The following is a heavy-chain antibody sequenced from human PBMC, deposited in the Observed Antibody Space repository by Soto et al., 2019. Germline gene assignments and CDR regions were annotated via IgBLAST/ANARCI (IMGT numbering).Heavy chain of an antibody. CDR2: ISSSSSYI. Sequence: GGSLRLSCAASGFTFSSYSMNWVRQAPGKGLEWVSSISSSSSYIYYADSVKGRFTISRDNAKNSLYLQMNSLRAGDTAVYYCARDGRIATAGPYYFDYWGQGTLVTVSS. CDR1: GFTFSSYS. D-gene: IGHD6-13*01. J-gene: IGHJ4*02. V-gene: IGHV3-21*01. CDR3: ARDGRIATAGPYYFDY.